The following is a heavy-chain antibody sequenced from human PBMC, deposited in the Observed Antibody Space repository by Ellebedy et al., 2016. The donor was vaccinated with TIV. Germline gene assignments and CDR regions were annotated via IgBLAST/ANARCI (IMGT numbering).Heavy chain of an antibody. CDR2: IRGRGGDT. D-gene: IGHD3-10*01. Sequence: PGGSLRLSCAASGFSFSSYVMMWVRQAPGKGLEWVSSIRGRGGDTYYADSVKGRFTISRDNSKNTLFLQMKGLRAEDTAIYYCARLIDSDSYYGQDYWGQGTLVTVSS. CDR3: ARLIDSDSYYGQDY. CDR1: GFSFSSYV. V-gene: IGHV3-23*01. J-gene: IGHJ4*02.